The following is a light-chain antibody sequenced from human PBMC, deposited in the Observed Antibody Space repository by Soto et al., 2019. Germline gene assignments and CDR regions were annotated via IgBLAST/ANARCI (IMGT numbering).Light chain of an antibody. V-gene: IGKV3-20*01. J-gene: IGKJ1*01. CDR1: QSVSSSY. CDR2: GAS. Sequence: DIELTQSPASVSLSVGDRATLSCRASQSVSSSYLAWYQQKPGQAPRLLIYGASSRATGIPARFSGSGSGTDFTLTISSLQPEDFAVYYCHQYSSSPRTFGQGTKVDIK. CDR3: HQYSSSPRT.